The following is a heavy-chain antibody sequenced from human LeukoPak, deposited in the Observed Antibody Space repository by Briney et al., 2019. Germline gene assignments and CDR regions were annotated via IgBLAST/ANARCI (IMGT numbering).Heavy chain of an antibody. D-gene: IGHD5-18*01. CDR2: IYPGDSDT. Sequence: GASLEISCKGSGSRFTSYWIGWVRQLPGKGLEWMGIIYPGDSDTRYSPSFQGQVTISADKSISTAYLQWSSLKASDTAMYYCARLGYSYGYILDYWGQGTLVTVSS. J-gene: IGHJ4*02. V-gene: IGHV5-51*01. CDR1: GSRFTSYW. CDR3: ARLGYSYGYILDY.